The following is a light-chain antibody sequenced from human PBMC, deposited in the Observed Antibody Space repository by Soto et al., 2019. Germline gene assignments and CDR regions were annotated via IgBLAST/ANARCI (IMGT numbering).Light chain of an antibody. J-gene: IGKJ1*01. CDR2: DTS. CDR3: QQYGSSAS. CDR1: QRVSGGF. V-gene: IGKV3D-20*01. Sequence: DIVLTQSPATLSLSPWERATLYCRASQRVSGGFLAWYQQKPGLAPRLILYDTSFRATGIPDRFSGSGSGTDFNLTISRLDPEDFAVYYCQQYGSSASFGQGTKVDIK.